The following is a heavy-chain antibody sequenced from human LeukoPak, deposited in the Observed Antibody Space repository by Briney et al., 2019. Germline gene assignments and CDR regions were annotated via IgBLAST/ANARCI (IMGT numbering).Heavy chain of an antibody. V-gene: IGHV5-51*01. Sequence: GESLKISCKGSGYSFTSYWIGWVRQMPGKGLEWMGIIYPGDSDTRYSPSFQGQVTLSADKSISTAYLQSRSLTASDTAMYYCARQGGLSRDAFDYWGQGTLVTVSS. CDR1: GYSFTSYW. CDR2: IYPGDSDT. D-gene: IGHD2/OR15-2a*01. CDR3: ARQGGLSRDAFDY. J-gene: IGHJ4*02.